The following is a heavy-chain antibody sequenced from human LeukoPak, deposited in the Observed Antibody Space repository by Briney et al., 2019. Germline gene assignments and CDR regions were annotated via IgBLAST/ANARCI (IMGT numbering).Heavy chain of an antibody. J-gene: IGHJ6*02. D-gene: IGHD7-27*01. CDR2: INHSGST. CDR3: ARDAKLGIDYYYYGMDV. CDR1: GGSFSGYY. V-gene: IGHV4-34*01. Sequence: SETLSLTCAVYGGSFSGYYWSWIRQPPGKGLEWIGEINHSGSTNYNPSLKSRVTISVDTSKNQFSLKLSSVTAADTAVYYCARDAKLGIDYYYYGMDVWGQGTTVTVSS.